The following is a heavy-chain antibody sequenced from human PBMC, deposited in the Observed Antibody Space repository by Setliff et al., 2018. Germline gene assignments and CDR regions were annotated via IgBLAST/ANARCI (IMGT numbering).Heavy chain of an antibody. V-gene: IGHV3-7*01. CDR2: ITHDGSKT. CDR1: GFTFNTCW. J-gene: IGHJ3*01. Sequence: GGSLRLSCAGSGFTFNTCWMTWVRQAPGKGLEWVASITHDGSKTYILDSVKGRFTITRDNAKNSLDLQMNSLRGEDTAVYYCVRDRWKVIVNRGDDAFDLWGQGAMVTVSS. D-gene: IGHD3-22*01. CDR3: VRDRWKVIVNRGDDAFDL.